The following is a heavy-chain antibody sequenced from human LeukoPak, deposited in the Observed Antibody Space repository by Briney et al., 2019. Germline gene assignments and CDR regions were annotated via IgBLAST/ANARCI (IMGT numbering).Heavy chain of an antibody. CDR1: GFTFSSYG. D-gene: IGHD5-18*01. CDR2: ISYDGSNK. J-gene: IGHJ4*02. CDR3: TNAIQLWSTDY. Sequence: GGSLRLSCAASGFTFSSYGMHWVRQAPGKGLEWVAVISYDGSNKYYADSVKGRFTISRDNSKNTLYLQMNSLRAEDTAVYYCTNAIQLWSTDYWGQGTLVTVYS. V-gene: IGHV3-30*18.